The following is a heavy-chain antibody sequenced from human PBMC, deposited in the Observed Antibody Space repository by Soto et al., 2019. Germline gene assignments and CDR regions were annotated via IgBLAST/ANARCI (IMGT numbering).Heavy chain of an antibody. Sequence: SVKVSCKASGGTFSSYAISWVRQSPGPGREWLGGIIPIFGTANYAQKLQGRVTITADKSTSPAYMELSSLRSEDTAVYYCARDHGISWSALAFDFWGQGTMVTVSS. J-gene: IGHJ3*01. CDR3: ARDHGISWSALAFDF. D-gene: IGHD6-13*01. CDR2: IIPIFGTA. CDR1: GGTFSSYA. V-gene: IGHV1-69*06.